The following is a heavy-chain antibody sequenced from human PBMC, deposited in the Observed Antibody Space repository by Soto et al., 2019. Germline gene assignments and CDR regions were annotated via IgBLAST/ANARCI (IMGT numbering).Heavy chain of an antibody. CDR2: ISSSSSYI. J-gene: IGHJ4*02. Sequence: GGSLRLSCAASGFTFSSYSMNWVRQAPGKGLEWVSSISSSSSYIYYADSVKGRFTISRDNAKNSLYLQMNSLRAEDTAVYYCARGLSLATRYFDYWGQGTLVTVSS. CDR3: ARGLSLATRYFDY. V-gene: IGHV3-21*01. CDR1: GFTFSSYS. D-gene: IGHD5-12*01.